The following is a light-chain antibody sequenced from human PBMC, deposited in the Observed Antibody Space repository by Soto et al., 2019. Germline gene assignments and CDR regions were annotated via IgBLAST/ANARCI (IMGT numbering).Light chain of an antibody. CDR2: GAS. CDR1: QSVSNN. CDR3: QQYGSSQGIT. J-gene: IGKJ5*01. V-gene: IGKV3-20*01. Sequence: EIVMTQSPATVCLSHGQRSTLSLRAIQSVSNNLAWYQQKPGQAPRLLIYGASSRATGIPDRFSGSGSGTDFTLTISRLEPEDFAVYYCQQYGSSQGITFGQGTRLEIK.